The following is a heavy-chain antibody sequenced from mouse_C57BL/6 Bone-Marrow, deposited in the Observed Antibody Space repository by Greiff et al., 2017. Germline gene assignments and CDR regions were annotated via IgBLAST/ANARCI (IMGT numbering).Heavy chain of an antibody. CDR2: INPNNGGT. Sequence: VQLQQSGPELVKPGASVKISCKASGYTFTDYYMNWVKQSHGKSLEWIGDINPNNGGTSYNQKFKGKATLTVDKSSSTAYMELRSLTSEDSAVYYCARYYYGSSYLMDYWGQGTSVTVSS. D-gene: IGHD1-1*01. J-gene: IGHJ4*01. CDR1: GYTFTDYY. V-gene: IGHV1-26*01. CDR3: ARYYYGSSYLMDY.